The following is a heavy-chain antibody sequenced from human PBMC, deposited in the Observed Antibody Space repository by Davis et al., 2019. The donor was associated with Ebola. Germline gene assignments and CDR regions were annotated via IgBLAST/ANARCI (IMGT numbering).Heavy chain of an antibody. V-gene: IGHV4-30-4*01. CDR1: GGSISSGDYY. CDR2: IYYSGST. J-gene: IGHJ6*04. CDR3: SRTIFGVVINYGMDV. Sequence: SETLSLTCTVSGGSISSGDYYWSWIRQPPGKGLEWIGYIYYSGSTYYNPSLKSRVTISVDTSKNQFSLKLSSVTAADTAVYYCSRTIFGVVINYGMDVWGKGTTVTVSS. D-gene: IGHD3-3*01.